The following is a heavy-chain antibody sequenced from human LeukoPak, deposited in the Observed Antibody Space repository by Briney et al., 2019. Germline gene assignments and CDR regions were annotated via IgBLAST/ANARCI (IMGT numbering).Heavy chain of an antibody. Sequence: GGSLRLSCTASGFTFDDYAMSWFRQAPGKGLEWVGFIRSKAYGGTTEYAASVKGRFTISRDDSKSIAYLQMNSLRAEDTAVYYCARAEGFLEWLSYFDYWGQGTLVTVSS. CDR2: IRSKAYGGTT. J-gene: IGHJ4*02. CDR1: GFTFDDYA. V-gene: IGHV3-49*03. D-gene: IGHD3-3*01. CDR3: ARAEGFLEWLSYFDY.